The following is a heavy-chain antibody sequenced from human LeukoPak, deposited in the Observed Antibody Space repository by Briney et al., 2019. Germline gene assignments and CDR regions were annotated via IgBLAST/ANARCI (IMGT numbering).Heavy chain of an antibody. CDR1: GGSISSSSYY. V-gene: IGHV4-39*07. Sequence: SETLSLTCTVSGGSISSSSYYWGWIRQPPGKGLEWIGIISYAGSTYYKPSLKSRVTISADTSKNQFSLKLSSVTAADTAVYYCARVWWYGGNSGGATGAFDIWGQGTMVTVSS. CDR2: ISYAGST. CDR3: ARVWWYGGNSGGATGAFDI. J-gene: IGHJ3*02. D-gene: IGHD4-23*01.